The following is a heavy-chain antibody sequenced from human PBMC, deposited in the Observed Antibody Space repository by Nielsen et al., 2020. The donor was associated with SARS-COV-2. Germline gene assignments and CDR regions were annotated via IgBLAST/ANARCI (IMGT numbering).Heavy chain of an antibody. J-gene: IGHJ6*03. CDR3: ARARGAYGDYYYYYYTDV. CDR1: GDSVSSSSAA. V-gene: IGHV6-1*01. CDR2: TYYRSKWYN. Sequence: SQTLSLTCAISGDSVSSSSAAWNWIRPSPSRGLEWLVRTYYRSKWYNDYAVSVKSRITINPDTSKNQFSLHLNSVTPEDTAVYYCARARGAYGDYYYYYYTDVWGKGTTVTVSS. D-gene: IGHD4-17*01.